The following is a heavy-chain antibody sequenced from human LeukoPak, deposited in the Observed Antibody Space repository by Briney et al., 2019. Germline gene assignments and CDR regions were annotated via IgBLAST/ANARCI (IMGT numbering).Heavy chain of an antibody. J-gene: IGHJ4*02. CDR1: GGSMTNSTYY. V-gene: IGHV4-61*01. CDR3: ARDQGLGFPLLIDY. Sequence: PSETLSLTCTVSGGSMTNSTYYWGWIRQPPGKGLEWIGYIYYSGSTNYNPSLKSRVTISVDTSKNQFSLKLSSVTAADTAVYYCARDQGLGFPLLIDYWGQGTLVTVSS. CDR2: IYYSGST. D-gene: IGHD3/OR15-3a*01.